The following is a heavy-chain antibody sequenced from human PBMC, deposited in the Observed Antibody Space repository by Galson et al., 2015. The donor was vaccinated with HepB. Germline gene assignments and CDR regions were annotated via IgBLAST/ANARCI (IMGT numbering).Heavy chain of an antibody. Sequence: SLRLSCAASGFTFSSYGMHWVRQAPGKGLEWVAVTWYDGSNKYYADSVKGRFTISRDNAKNSLYLQMNSLRAEDTAVYYCARAEDSSGWYRTRGNWFDPWGQGTLVTVSS. V-gene: IGHV3-33*08. D-gene: IGHD6-19*01. J-gene: IGHJ5*02. CDR2: TWYDGSNK. CDR3: ARAEDSSGWYRTRGNWFDP. CDR1: GFTFSSYG.